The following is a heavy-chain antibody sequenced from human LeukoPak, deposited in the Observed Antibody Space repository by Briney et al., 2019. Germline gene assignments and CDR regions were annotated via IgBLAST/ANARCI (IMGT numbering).Heavy chain of an antibody. V-gene: IGHV4-39*01. D-gene: IGHD1-26*01. Sequence: SETLSLTCTVSGGSISSSSYYWGWIRQPPGKGLEWIGSIYYSGSTYYNPSFKSRVTISVDTSKNQFSLKLSSVTAADTAVYYCARQESYSGSYPGILRWGQGTLVTVSS. CDR1: GGSISSSSYY. CDR3: ARQESYSGSYPGILR. CDR2: IYYSGST. J-gene: IGHJ4*02.